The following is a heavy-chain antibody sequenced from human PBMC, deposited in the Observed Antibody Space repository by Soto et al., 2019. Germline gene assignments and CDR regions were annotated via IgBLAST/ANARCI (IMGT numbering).Heavy chain of an antibody. J-gene: IGHJ3*02. CDR3: ASQLPDPLAVADRYDAFDI. D-gene: IGHD6-19*01. V-gene: IGHV1-69*01. CDR2: IIPIFGTA. Sequence: QVQLVQSGAEVKKPGSSVKVSCKASGGTFSSYAISWVRQAPGQGLEWMGGIIPIFGTANYAQKFQGRVTITADESTSTAYMELSSLRSEDTAVYYCASQLPDPLAVADRYDAFDIWGQGTMVTVSS. CDR1: GGTFSSYA.